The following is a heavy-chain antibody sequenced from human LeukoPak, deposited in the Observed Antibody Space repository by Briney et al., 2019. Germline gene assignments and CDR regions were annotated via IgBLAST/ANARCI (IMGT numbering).Heavy chain of an antibody. CDR2: ISAYNGNT. CDR1: GYTFTSYG. V-gene: IGHV1-18*01. CDR3: ASGPASAVGQNWFDP. Sequence: GASVKVSCKASGYTFTSYGISWVRQAPGQALEWMGWISAYNGNTNYAQKLQGRVTMTTDTSTSTAYMELRSLRSDDTAVYYCASGPASAVGQNWFDPWGQGTLVTVSS. J-gene: IGHJ5*02. D-gene: IGHD3-10*01.